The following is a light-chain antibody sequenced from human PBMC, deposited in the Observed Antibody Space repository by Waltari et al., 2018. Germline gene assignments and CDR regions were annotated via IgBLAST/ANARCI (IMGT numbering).Light chain of an antibody. CDR3: QQFGSSPEM. Sequence: IVLTPSPGPLSLSPGEGATLSCRASQSINTYLAWYQQRPGQAPRLLIYGASTRATGTPDRFSGSGSGTDFTLSISRLEPEDFAVYYCQQFGSSPEMFGPGTKVEIK. V-gene: IGKV3-20*01. CDR1: QSINTY. CDR2: GAS. J-gene: IGKJ1*01.